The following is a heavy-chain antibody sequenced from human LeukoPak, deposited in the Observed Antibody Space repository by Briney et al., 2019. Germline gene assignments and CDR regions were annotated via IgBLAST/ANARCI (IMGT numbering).Heavy chain of an antibody. V-gene: IGHV4-39*07. J-gene: IGHJ4*02. CDR2: IYYSGST. Sequence: SETLSLTCTVSGGSISSSSYYWGWIRQPPGKGLEWIGSIYYSGSTYYNPSLKRRVTISVDTSKNQFSLKLSSVTAADTAVYYCATGAGYSSSWGLLDYWGQGTLVTVSS. CDR3: ATGAGYSSSWGLLDY. CDR1: GGSISSSSYY. D-gene: IGHD6-13*01.